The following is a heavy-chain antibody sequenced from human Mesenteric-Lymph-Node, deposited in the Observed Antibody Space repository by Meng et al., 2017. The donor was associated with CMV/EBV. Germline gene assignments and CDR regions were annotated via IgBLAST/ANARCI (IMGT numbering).Heavy chain of an antibody. J-gene: IGHJ4*02. CDR1: GFTFTDYA. Sequence: GESLKISCAASGFTFTDYAMSWVRQAPGKGLEWVSIIFSGGNSGPSTYYADSVKGRFTISRDISENTLYLQMNSLRAEDTAVYYCAKDGFDSSAWDVGYWGQGTLVTVSS. CDR3: AKDGFDSSAWDVGY. V-gene: IGHV3-23*03. CDR2: IFSGGNSGPST. D-gene: IGHD3-22*01.